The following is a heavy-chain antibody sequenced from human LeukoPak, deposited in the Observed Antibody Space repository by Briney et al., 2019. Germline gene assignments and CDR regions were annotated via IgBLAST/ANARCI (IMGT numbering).Heavy chain of an antibody. D-gene: IGHD6-13*01. CDR1: GFIFSTYG. J-gene: IGHJ4*02. CDR2: IAYDANGSKK. CDR3: ATERVIAAAGIYGYFDS. V-gene: IGHV3-30*03. Sequence: PGRSPRLSRAASGFIFSTYGVPWASHGPGKGLGWVAAIAYDANGSKKYYADCVKCRFTISRDDSMNALYLQMNSLRAEDSAVYYCATERVIAAAGIYGYFDSWGRGTLVTVSS.